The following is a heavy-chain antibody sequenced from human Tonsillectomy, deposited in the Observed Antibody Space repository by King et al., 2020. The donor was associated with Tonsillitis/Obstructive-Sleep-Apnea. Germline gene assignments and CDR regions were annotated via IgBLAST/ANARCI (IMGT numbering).Heavy chain of an antibody. CDR2: IYPGDSDT. V-gene: IGHV5-51*01. Sequence: VQLVESGAEVKQPGESLKISCKGSGYSFTSYWIGWVRQMPGKGLEWMGIIYPGDSDTRYSPSFQGQVTISDDKSISSYYLQWSSLKASDTAMYYGARALYYYDSGGYSNLYFDLGGGGTLVSVPS. CDR1: GYSFTSYW. D-gene: IGHD3-22*01. J-gene: IGHJ2*01. CDR3: ARALYYYDSGGYSNLYFDL.